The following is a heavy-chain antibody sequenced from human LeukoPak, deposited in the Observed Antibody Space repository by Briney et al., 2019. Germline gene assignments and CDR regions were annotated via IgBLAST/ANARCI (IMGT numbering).Heavy chain of an antibody. Sequence: GGSLRLSCAASGFTFTHYALTWVRQPPGKGLEWVSAISGSGGSTYYADSVKGRFTISRDNSKNTLNLQMNSLRAEDTAVYYCAKDLKFGGNSGLLYDYWGKGTLVTSPQ. CDR3: AKDLKFGGNSGLLYDY. D-gene: IGHD4-23*01. CDR2: ISGSGGST. CDR1: GFTFTHYA. V-gene: IGHV3-23*01. J-gene: IGHJ4*02.